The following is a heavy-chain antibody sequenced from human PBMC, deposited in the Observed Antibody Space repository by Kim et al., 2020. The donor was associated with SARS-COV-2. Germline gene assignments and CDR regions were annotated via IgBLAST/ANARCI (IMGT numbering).Heavy chain of an antibody. D-gene: IGHD4-17*01. V-gene: IGHV3-48*02. CDR1: GFTFGSHS. CDR2: ISSSSSTI. CDR3: AREYGLKNNFDY. Sequence: GGSLRLSCSDSGFTFGSHSMVWVRQAPGKGLEWISFISSSSSTIEYADSVKGRFTVSRDNAKNSLYLQLNSLRDEDTAFYFCAREYGLKNNFDYWGLGTL. J-gene: IGHJ4*02.